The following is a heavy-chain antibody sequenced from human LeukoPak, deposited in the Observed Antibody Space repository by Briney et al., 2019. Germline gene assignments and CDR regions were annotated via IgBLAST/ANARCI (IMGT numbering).Heavy chain of an antibody. CDR1: GYTFTSYG. V-gene: IGHV1-18*04. D-gene: IGHD3-9*01. CDR2: ISAYIGNT. CDR3: ARRDLTGSNWFDP. Sequence: ASVKVSCTASGYTFTSYGISWVRQAPGQGLEWMGWISAYIGNTDYAQKLQGRVTMTTDTSTSTAYMELRSLRSDDTAVYYCARRDLTGSNWFDPWGQGTLVTVSS. J-gene: IGHJ5*02.